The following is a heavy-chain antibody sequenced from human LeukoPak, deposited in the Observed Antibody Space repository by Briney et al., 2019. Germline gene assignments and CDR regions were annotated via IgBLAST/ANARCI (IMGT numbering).Heavy chain of an antibody. Sequence: TSETLSLTCAVYGGSFSGYYWSWIRQPPGKGLEWIGSIYYSGSTYYNPSLKSRVTISVDTSKNQFSLKLSSVTAADTAVYYCARRVRIFGVVITNYFDYWGQGTLVTVSS. V-gene: IGHV4-34*01. D-gene: IGHD3-3*01. CDR2: IYYSGST. CDR3: ARRVRIFGVVITNYFDY. CDR1: GGSFSGYY. J-gene: IGHJ4*02.